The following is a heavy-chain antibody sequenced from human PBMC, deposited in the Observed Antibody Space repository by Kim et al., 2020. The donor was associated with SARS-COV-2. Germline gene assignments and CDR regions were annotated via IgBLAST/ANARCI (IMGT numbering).Heavy chain of an antibody. D-gene: IGHD5-18*01. CDR2: IIPIFGTA. Sequence: SVKVSCKASGGTFSSYAISWVRQAPGQGLEWMGGIIPIFGTANYAQKFQGRVTITADESTSTAYMELSSLRSEDTAVYYCARHQHGPFTAMVNHYYYGMDVWGQGTTVTVSS. J-gene: IGHJ6*02. V-gene: IGHV1-69*13. CDR3: ARHQHGPFTAMVNHYYYGMDV. CDR1: GGTFSSYA.